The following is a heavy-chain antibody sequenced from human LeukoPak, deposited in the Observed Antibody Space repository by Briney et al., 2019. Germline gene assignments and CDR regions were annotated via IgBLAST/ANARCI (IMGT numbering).Heavy chain of an antibody. J-gene: IGHJ1*01. CDR1: GFTFSSYE. CDR3: AKDGRYCGGDCYRNAEYFQH. CDR2: ISGSGDNT. V-gene: IGHV3-23*01. Sequence: GGTLRLSCAASGFTFSSYEMSWVRQPPGKGLEWVSGISGSGDNTYYADSVKGRFTISIDKSKKTLNLQMNSLRLEATAVYYCAKDGRYCGGDCYRNAEYFQHWGQGTLVTVSS. D-gene: IGHD2-21*02.